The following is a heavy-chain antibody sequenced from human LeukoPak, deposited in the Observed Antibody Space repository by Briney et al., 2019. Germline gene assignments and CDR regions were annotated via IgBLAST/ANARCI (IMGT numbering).Heavy chain of an antibody. CDR2: IYSGGST. Sequence: GGSLRLSCAASGFTVSSNYMSWVRQAPGKGLEWVSVIYSGGSTYYADSVKGRFTISRDNSKNTLYLQMNSLRADDTAVYYCARDSDYGDYPDYWGQGTLVTVSS. J-gene: IGHJ4*02. V-gene: IGHV3-66*02. D-gene: IGHD4-17*01. CDR3: ARDSDYGDYPDY. CDR1: GFTVSSNY.